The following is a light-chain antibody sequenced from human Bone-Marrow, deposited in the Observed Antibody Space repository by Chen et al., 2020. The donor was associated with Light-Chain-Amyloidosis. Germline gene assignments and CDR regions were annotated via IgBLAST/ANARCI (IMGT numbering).Light chain of an antibody. Sequence: EIVMTQSPATLSVSPVESATLSCRASQSVGSSLAWYQQKPGQAPRLLIYGVSTRATGIPARFSGSGSGTEFTLTISSMQSEDFAVYYCQQCYNWPPWTFGQGTKVEI. CDR3: QQCYNWPPWT. CDR1: QSVGSS. J-gene: IGKJ1*01. V-gene: IGKV3-15*01. CDR2: GVS.